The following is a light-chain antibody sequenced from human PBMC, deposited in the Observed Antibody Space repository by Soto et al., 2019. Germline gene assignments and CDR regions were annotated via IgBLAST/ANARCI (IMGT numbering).Light chain of an antibody. V-gene: IGLV2-23*01. J-gene: IGLJ3*02. Sequence: QSVLTQPASVSGSPGQSITMSYAGASSDVGSYNLVSWYQQYPGKAPKLIIYEGNKRPSGVSNRFSGSGSGNTASLTISGLPAEDAADYYCCSYTGSSTSFGGGTKLTVL. CDR3: CSYTGSSTS. CDR1: SSDVGSYNL. CDR2: EGN.